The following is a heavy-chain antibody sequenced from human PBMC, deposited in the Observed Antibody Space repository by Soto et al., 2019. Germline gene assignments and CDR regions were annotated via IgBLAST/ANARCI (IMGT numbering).Heavy chain of an antibody. V-gene: IGHV3-64D*06. J-gene: IGHJ4*02. CDR2: ITSDGDNT. Sequence: GGSLRLSCSASRFTFSSCAMHWVRQAPGKGLEYVSGITSDGDNTYHADSVKGRFTISRDNSKNTLYLQMSSLRVDDTAVYYCVKGNQLLRYYFESWGQGALVTVPS. CDR1: RFTFSSCA. CDR3: VKGNQLLRYYFES. D-gene: IGHD3-10*02.